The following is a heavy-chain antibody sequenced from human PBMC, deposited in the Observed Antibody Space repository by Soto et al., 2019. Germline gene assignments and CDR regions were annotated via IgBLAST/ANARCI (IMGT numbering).Heavy chain of an antibody. CDR2: IYYSGST. CDR3: ARAVGMGVPGWFDP. CDR1: GDSISITSYY. Sequence: SETLSLTYTVSGDSISITSYYWGWVRQPPGKGLEWIGYIYYSGSTNYNPSLKSRVTISVDTSKNQFSLKLSSVTAADTAVYYCARAVGMGVPGWFDPWGQGTLVTVSS. V-gene: IGHV4-61*05. J-gene: IGHJ5*02. D-gene: IGHD3-3*01.